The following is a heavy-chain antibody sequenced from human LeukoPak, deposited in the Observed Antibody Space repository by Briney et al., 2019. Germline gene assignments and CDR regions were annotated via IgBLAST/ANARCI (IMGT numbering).Heavy chain of an antibody. J-gene: IGHJ4*02. Sequence: GGSLRPSCAASGITFRNYQMNLVRQAPGKGLEWVSYIGNIISTTHYADSVRGRFTVSRDDAKSSLYLQMSSLRVEDTAVYYCARTAYDLRGQSLVPGLDSWGQGTLVTVSS. CDR1: GITFRNYQ. CDR3: ARTAYDLRGQSLVPGLDS. V-gene: IGHV3-48*03. D-gene: IGHD6-19*01. CDR2: IGNIISTT.